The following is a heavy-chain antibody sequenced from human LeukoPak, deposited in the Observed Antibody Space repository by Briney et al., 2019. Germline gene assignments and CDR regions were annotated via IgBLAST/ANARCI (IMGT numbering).Heavy chain of an antibody. D-gene: IGHD3-22*01. CDR2: ISSSSSYI. CDR3: ARDPSGYYYYDSSGYRAPFSSFFDY. V-gene: IGHV3-21*01. Sequence: PGGSLRLSCAASGFTFSSYSMNWVRQAPGKGLEWVSSISSSSSYIYYADSVKGRFTISRDNAKNSLYLQMNSLRAEDTAVYYCARDPSGYYYYDSSGYRAPFSSFFDYWGQGTLVTVSS. J-gene: IGHJ4*02. CDR1: GFTFSSYS.